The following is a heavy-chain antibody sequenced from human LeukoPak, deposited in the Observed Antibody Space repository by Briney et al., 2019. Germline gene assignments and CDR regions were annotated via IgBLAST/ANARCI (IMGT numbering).Heavy chain of an antibody. J-gene: IGHJ4*02. CDR2: INSDGSST. D-gene: IGHD2-2*01. V-gene: IGHV3-74*01. CDR3: LRDTGCRTTNCYSYFDY. Sequence: GGSLRLSCAASGFTFTSYWMHWVRQAPGKGLVWVSRINSDGSSTTYADSVKGRFTISRDNAKNTLYLQMNSLRAEDTAVYYCLRDTGCRTTNCYSYFDYWGQGTLVTVSS. CDR1: GFTFTSYW.